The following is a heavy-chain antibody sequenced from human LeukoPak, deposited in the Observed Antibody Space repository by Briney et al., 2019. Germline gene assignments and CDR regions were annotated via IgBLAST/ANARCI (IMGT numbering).Heavy chain of an antibody. CDR1: GGSISSSSYY. CDR3: XXXXXXXXAATPFVDWFDP. D-gene: IGHD2-15*01. J-gene: IGHJ5*02. CDR2: IYYSGST. Sequence: PSETLSLPCTVSGGSISSSSYYWGWIRQPPGKGLEWFGSIYYSGSTYYNPSLKSRVTISVDTSKNQYSLKLSSGTAADPSVYXXXXXXXXXXAATPFVDWFDPWGQGTLVTVSS. V-gene: IGHV4-39*01.